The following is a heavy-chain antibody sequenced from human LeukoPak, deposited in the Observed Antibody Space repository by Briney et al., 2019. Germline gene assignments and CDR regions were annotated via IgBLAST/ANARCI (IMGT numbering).Heavy chain of an antibody. CDR3: ARSRGYSYGPFDP. J-gene: IGHJ5*02. CDR1: GYTFISYA. CDR2: INAGNGNT. V-gene: IGHV1-3*03. D-gene: IGHD5-18*01. Sequence: ASVKVSCKASGYTFISYAMHWVRQAPGQRLEWMGWINAGNGNTKYSQEFQGRVTITRDTSASTAYMELSSLRSEDMAVYYCARSRGYSYGPFDPWGQGTLVTVSS.